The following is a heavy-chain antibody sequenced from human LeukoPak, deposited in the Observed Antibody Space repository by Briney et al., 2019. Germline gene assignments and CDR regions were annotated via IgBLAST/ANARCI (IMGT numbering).Heavy chain of an antibody. Sequence: GGSLKLSCAASGFTFSGSAMHWVRQASGKGLEWVGRITSKPNSYATVFAASVNGRFTISRDDSKNTAYLQMNSLKTEDTAVYYCAGGSGWYSPDYWGQGALVTVSS. CDR1: GFTFSGSA. D-gene: IGHD6-19*01. CDR2: ITSKPNSYAT. CDR3: AGGSGWYSPDY. V-gene: IGHV3-73*01. J-gene: IGHJ4*02.